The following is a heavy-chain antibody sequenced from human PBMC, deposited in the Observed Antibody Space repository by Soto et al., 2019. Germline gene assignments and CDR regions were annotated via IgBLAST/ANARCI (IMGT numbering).Heavy chain of an antibody. CDR1: GGSISSYY. Sequence: SETLSLTCTVSGGSISSYYWSWIRQPPGKGLEWIGYIYYSVSTNYNPSLKSRVTISVDTSKNQFYLKLSSVTAADTAVYYCARHYYDNSGYYNGFDPWGQGTRVTVSS. CDR3: ARHYYDNSGYYNGFDP. V-gene: IGHV4-59*01. D-gene: IGHD3-22*01. J-gene: IGHJ5*02. CDR2: IYYSVST.